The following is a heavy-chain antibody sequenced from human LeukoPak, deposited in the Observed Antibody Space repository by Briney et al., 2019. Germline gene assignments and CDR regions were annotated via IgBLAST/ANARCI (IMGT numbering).Heavy chain of an antibody. J-gene: IGHJ5*02. CDR1: GGSISSGNYY. D-gene: IGHD6-6*01. Sequence: SETPSLTCTVSGGSISSGNYYWSWIRQPPGKGLEWIGHIFYTGSTNYSPSLKSRVSISVDTFKNQFSLKLSSVTAADTAVYYCARKYPDHWFDPWGQGTLVTVSS. V-gene: IGHV4-30-4*01. CDR3: ARKYPDHWFDP. CDR2: IFYTGST.